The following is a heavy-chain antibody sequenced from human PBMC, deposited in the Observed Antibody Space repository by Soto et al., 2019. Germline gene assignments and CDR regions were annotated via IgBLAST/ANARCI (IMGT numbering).Heavy chain of an antibody. CDR1: GLSFSSYA. CDR2: ISYDGGNK. CDR3: AKVLGYCTSTRCSREAFYYYGMDV. V-gene: IGHV3-30*18. Sequence: GSLRFSCAASGLSFSSYAMHWVRRARGKGVDWVADISYDGGNKYYADSVKGRFTISRDNPKNALYLQMNSLSPEETAVYYCAKVLGYCTSTRCSREAFYYYGMDVWGQGTTVTV. D-gene: IGHD2-2*01. J-gene: IGHJ6*02.